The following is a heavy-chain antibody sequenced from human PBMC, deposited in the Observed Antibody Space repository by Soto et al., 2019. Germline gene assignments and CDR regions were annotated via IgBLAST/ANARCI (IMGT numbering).Heavy chain of an antibody. D-gene: IGHD4-17*01. CDR1: GGSISNYY. CDR3: ARDLNYGLFDY. V-gene: IGHV4-59*12. Sequence: PSETLSLTCTVSGGSISNYYWSWIRQPPGKALEWIGYIYYSGSTNYNPSLKSRVTISVDTSKNSLYLQMNSLRAEDTAVYYCARDLNYGLFDYWGQGTLVTVSS. CDR2: IYYSGST. J-gene: IGHJ4*02.